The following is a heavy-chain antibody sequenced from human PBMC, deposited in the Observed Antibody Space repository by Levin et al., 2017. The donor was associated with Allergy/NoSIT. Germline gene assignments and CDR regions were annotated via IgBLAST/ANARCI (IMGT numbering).Heavy chain of an antibody. CDR1: CGSIRSYY. V-gene: IGHV4-59*01. Sequence: SQTLSLTCTVSCGSIRSYYWSWIRQPPGKGLEWIGYIYYSGSTNYNPSLKSRVTISVDTSKNQFSLKLSSVTAADTAVYYCARGKAENYYYYGMDVWGQGTTVTVSS. CDR3: ARGKAENYYYYGMDV. CDR2: IYYSGST. D-gene: IGHD6-25*01. J-gene: IGHJ6*02.